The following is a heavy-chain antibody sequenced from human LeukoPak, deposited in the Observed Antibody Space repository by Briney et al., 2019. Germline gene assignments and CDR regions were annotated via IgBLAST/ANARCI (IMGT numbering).Heavy chain of an antibody. Sequence: GGSLRLSCEASGFAFSFFAMSWLRQAPRKGLEWVSTINANSGTRSYAASVRGRFTISRDNSKNTLYLQLNTLRADDTAVYYCAKPISGGLAVTADWFAPWGQGTLVVVSS. CDR2: INANSGTR. D-gene: IGHD6-19*01. CDR3: AKPISGGLAVTADWFAP. J-gene: IGHJ5*01. V-gene: IGHV3-23*01. CDR1: GFAFSFFA.